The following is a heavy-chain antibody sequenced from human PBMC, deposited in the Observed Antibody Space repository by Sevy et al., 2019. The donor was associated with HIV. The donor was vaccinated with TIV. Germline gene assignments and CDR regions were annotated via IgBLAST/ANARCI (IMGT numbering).Heavy chain of an antibody. CDR1: GFTFSSYS. Sequence: GGSLRLSCAASGFTFSSYSMNWVRQAPGKGLEWVSSISSSSSYIYYADSVKGRFTISRDNAKNSLYLQMNSLRAEDTAVYYCARDLPNYYGSGSYSACYGMDVWGQGTTVTVSS. D-gene: IGHD3-10*01. V-gene: IGHV3-21*01. J-gene: IGHJ6*02. CDR3: ARDLPNYYGSGSYSACYGMDV. CDR2: ISSSSSYI.